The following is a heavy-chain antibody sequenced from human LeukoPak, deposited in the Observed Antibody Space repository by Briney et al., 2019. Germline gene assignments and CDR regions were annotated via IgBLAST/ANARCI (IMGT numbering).Heavy chain of an antibody. Sequence: GGSLRLSCAASGFTFESYTIHWVRQAPGKGLEWVAVISYDGSNKYYADSVKGRFTISRDNSKNTLYLQMNSLRAEDTAVYYCAKDIGELGYLKNFDYWGQGTLVTVSS. V-gene: IGHV3-30*04. CDR1: GFTFESYT. J-gene: IGHJ4*02. CDR3: AKDIGELGYLKNFDY. CDR2: ISYDGSNK. D-gene: IGHD6-25*01.